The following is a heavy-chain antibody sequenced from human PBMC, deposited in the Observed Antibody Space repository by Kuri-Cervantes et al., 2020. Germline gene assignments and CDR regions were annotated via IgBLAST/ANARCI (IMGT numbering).Heavy chain of an antibody. CDR1: GYTFTSYG. Sequence: ASVKVSCKASGYTFTSYGISWVRQAPGQGLEWMGWISTYSDNTNYAQKLQGRVTMTTDTSTSTAYMKLRSLRSDDTAVYYCARGEYSTGWPEGRYYYSGMDVWGQGTTVTVSS. CDR3: ARGEYSTGWPEGRYYYSGMDV. J-gene: IGHJ6*02. CDR2: ISTYSDNT. D-gene: IGHD6-19*01. V-gene: IGHV1-18*01.